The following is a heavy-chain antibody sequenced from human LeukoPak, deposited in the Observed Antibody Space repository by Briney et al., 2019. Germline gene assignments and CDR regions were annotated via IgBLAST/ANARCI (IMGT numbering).Heavy chain of an antibody. CDR3: GKYVYESSGYFYYFDY. CDR1: GFTFTNYA. V-gene: IGHV3-23*01. D-gene: IGHD3-22*01. Sequence: GGSLRLSCAASGFTFTNYAMSWVRQAPGKGLEWVSAISGSGGTTYYADSVKGRFTISRDNSKNTLYLQMNSLRAVDTAVYYCGKYVYESSGYFYYFDYWGQGTLVTVSS. CDR2: ISGSGGTT. J-gene: IGHJ4*02.